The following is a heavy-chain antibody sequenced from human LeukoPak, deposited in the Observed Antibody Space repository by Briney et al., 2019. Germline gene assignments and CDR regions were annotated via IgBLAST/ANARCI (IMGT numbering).Heavy chain of an antibody. CDR1: RFTLSTYW. D-gene: IGHD5-24*01. CDR2: IKQDGSKK. V-gene: IGHV3-7*04. J-gene: IGHJ4*02. CDR3: TRVGYIDEGIDY. Sequence: GGSLRLSCAASRFTLSTYWMSWVRQAPGKGLEWVASIKQDGSKKSYVDSVKGRFTISRDNAKNSLYLQMNSLRAEDTAIYYCTRVGYIDEGIDYWGQGTLVTVSS.